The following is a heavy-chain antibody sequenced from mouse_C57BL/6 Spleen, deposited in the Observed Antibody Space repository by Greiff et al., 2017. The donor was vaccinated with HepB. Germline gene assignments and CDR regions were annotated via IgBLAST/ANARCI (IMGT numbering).Heavy chain of an antibody. CDR2: IDPSDSYT. V-gene: IGHV1-50*01. Sequence: QVQLQQSGAELVKPGASVKLSCKASGYTFTSYWMQWVKQRPGQGLEWIGEIDPSDSYTNYNQKFKGKATLTVDTSSSTAYMQLSSLTSEDSAVYYCAREVLGYWGQGTTLTVSS. CDR3: AREVLGY. D-gene: IGHD2-14*01. J-gene: IGHJ2*01. CDR1: GYTFTSYW.